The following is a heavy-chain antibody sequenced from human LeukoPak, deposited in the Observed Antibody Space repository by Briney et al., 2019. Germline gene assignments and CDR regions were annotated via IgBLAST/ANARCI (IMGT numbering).Heavy chain of an antibody. J-gene: IGHJ4*02. V-gene: IGHV3-23*01. Sequence: PGGSLRLSCAASGFTFSSYAMSWVRQAPGKGLEWVSAISGSGGSTYYADSVKGRFTISRDNSKNTLYLQMNSLRAEDTAVYYCVRVAITMIAELRPGYFDYWGQGTLVTVSS. D-gene: IGHD3-22*01. CDR1: GFTFSSYA. CDR3: VRVAITMIAELRPGYFDY. CDR2: ISGSGGST.